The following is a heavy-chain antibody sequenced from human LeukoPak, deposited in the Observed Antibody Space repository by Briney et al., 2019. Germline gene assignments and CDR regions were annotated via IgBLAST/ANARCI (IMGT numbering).Heavy chain of an antibody. CDR3: AKVVQYTASTGTGLDY. Sequence: PGGSLRLSCAASGFKFFNYGMHWVRQAPGKGLDWVAVIWYDGSLKYYADSVKGRFTISRDNPKNTLYLQMNSLRAEDTAIYYCAKVVQYTASTGTGLDYWGRGTLVTLSS. CDR1: GFKFFNYG. D-gene: IGHD1-1*01. CDR2: IWYDGSLK. V-gene: IGHV3-33*06. J-gene: IGHJ4*02.